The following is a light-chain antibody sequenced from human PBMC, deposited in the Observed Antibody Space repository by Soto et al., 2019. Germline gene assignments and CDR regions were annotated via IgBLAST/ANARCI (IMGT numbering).Light chain of an antibody. V-gene: IGLV2-14*01. CDR2: DVS. J-gene: IGLJ1*01. Sequence: QSALNKPASVSGSHGHAISISCTETSSDVGDYNYVSWYQQHPGKAPKVMIYDVSNRPSGVSNRFSGSKSGNTASLTISGLQAEDEADYYCSSYTSSSTLVFGTGTKVTVL. CDR1: SSDVGDYNY. CDR3: SSYTSSSTLV.